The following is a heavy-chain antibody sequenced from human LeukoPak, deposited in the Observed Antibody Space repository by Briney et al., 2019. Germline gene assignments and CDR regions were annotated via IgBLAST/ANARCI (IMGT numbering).Heavy chain of an antibody. CDR2: IIPIFGTA. CDR1: GGTFSSYA. CDR3: ARCQRIFECFPFDY. D-gene: IGHD3-3*01. V-gene: IGHV1-69*13. Sequence: SVKVSCKASGGTFSSYAISWVRQAPGQGLEWMGGIIPIFGTANYAQKFQGRVTTTADESTSTAYMELSSLSSEDTAVYSCARCQRIFECFPFDYWGQGTLVTVSS. J-gene: IGHJ4*02.